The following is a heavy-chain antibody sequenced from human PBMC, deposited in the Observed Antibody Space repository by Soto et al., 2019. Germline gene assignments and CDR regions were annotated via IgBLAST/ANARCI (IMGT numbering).Heavy chain of an antibody. CDR2: INPRTGSA. V-gene: IGHV1-46*01. CDR1: GYTFTSYY. CDR3: ARDLGSGSDKYFDL. Sequence: QVQLVQSGPEVKKPGASVKVSCKASGYTFTSYYLHWVRQAPGQGLEWLGIINPRTGSATYAQIFQGRVTMTRDTSTSTGYMELSSLNSEDTAVYYCARDLGSGSDKYFDLWGRGTLVTVSS. J-gene: IGHJ2*01. D-gene: IGHD3-10*01.